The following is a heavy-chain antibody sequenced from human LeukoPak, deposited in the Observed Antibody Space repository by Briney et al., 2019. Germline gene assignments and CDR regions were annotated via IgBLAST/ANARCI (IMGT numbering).Heavy chain of an antibody. Sequence: SETLSLTCTVPGGSISSYYWSWIRQPAGKGLEWIGRIYTSGSTNYNPSLKSRVTISVETSKNQFSLKLSSVTAADTAVYYCARDPNYYDSSGPAAFDIWGQGTMVTVSS. D-gene: IGHD3-22*01. J-gene: IGHJ3*02. CDR1: GGSISSYY. CDR2: IYTSGST. V-gene: IGHV4-4*07. CDR3: ARDPNYYDSSGPAAFDI.